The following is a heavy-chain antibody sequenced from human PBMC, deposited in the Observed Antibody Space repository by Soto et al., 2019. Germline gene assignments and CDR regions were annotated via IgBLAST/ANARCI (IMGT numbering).Heavy chain of an antibody. CDR1: GYTFTAYY. J-gene: IGHJ5*02. CDR2: IDPSTVGP. V-gene: IGHV1-2*02. D-gene: IGHD2-8*02. Sequence: ASVKVSCKASGYTFTAYYIHWVRQAPGQGLEWMGWIDPSTVGPTYAQKFQGRVTMTTDTSINTADMELKNLRSDDTAVYFRARQDVLAAGTWFDPWGQGTLVTVSS. CDR3: ARQDVLAAGTWFDP.